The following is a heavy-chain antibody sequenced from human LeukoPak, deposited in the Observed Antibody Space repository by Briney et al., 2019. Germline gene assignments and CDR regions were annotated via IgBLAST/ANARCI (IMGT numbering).Heavy chain of an antibody. J-gene: IGHJ4*02. Sequence: QPGGSLRLSCAASGFTFSSYAMSWVRQAPGKGLEWVSAISGSGGSTYYADSVKGRFTISRDDAKNSLYLQMNSLRAEDTAVYYCARDRSGSPNDYWGQGTLVTVSS. CDR3: ARDRSGSPNDY. CDR2: ISGSGGST. CDR1: GFTFSSYA. D-gene: IGHD1-26*01. V-gene: IGHV3-23*01.